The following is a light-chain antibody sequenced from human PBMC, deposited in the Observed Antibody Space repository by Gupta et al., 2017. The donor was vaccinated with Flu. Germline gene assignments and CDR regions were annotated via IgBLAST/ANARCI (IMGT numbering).Light chain of an antibody. Sequence: DIQMTQSPSTLSASVGDRVTITCRASQSISSWLAWYQQKPGKAPKLLIYKASSLESGVPSRFSGSGSGTEFTLTSSSLQPDDFATYYCQQYNSYTFGHGTKVDIK. J-gene: IGKJ3*01. V-gene: IGKV1-5*03. CDR2: KAS. CDR1: QSISSW. CDR3: QQYNSYT.